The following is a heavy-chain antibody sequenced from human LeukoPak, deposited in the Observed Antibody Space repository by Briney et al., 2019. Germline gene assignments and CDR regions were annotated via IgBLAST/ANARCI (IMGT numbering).Heavy chain of an antibody. Sequence: SETLSLTCTVSGGSISSSSYYWGWIRQPPGKGLEWIGSIYYSGSTYYNPSLKSRVTISVDTSKNQFSLKLSSVTAADTAVYYCARADVTIFGVVTRYNWFDPWGQGTLVTVSS. J-gene: IGHJ5*02. D-gene: IGHD3-3*01. CDR3: ARADVTIFGVVTRYNWFDP. CDR1: GGSISSSSYY. CDR2: IYYSGST. V-gene: IGHV4-39*07.